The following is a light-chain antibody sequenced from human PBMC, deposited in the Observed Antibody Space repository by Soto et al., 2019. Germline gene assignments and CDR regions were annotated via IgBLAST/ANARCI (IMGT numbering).Light chain of an antibody. J-gene: IGKJ4*02. CDR1: QSVDIN. V-gene: IGKV3D-15*01. Sequence: IVLTQSPATLSLSPGDRVTLSCRASQSVDINLAWYQQRSGEAPRLLIYGASNRATDMPGRFSGSGSGTDFTLTISSLQPEDFAVYYCQQYKNWPRTFGRGTKVDIK. CDR3: QQYKNWPRT. CDR2: GAS.